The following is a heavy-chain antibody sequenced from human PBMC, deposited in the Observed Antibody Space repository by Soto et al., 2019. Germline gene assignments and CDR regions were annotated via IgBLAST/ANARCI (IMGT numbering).Heavy chain of an antibody. J-gene: IGHJ6*02. CDR2: ISSSSSTI. CDR1: GFTFSSYS. Sequence: GGSLRLSCAASGFTFSSYSMNWVRQAPGKGLEWVSYISSSSSTIYYADSVKGRFTISRDNAKNSLYLQMNSLRDEDTAVYYCARDGKEGDGYKYYYYGMDVWGQGTTVTVSS. V-gene: IGHV3-48*02. D-gene: IGHD5-12*01. CDR3: ARDGKEGDGYKYYYYGMDV.